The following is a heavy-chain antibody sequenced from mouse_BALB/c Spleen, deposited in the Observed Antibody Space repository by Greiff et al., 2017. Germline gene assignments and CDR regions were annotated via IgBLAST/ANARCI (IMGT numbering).Heavy chain of an antibody. Sequence: VQLKQPGPGLVQPSQSLSLPCPVTGYSITSDFAWDWIRQFPGNKLEWMGYISYSGSTSYNPSLKSRISITRDTSKNQFFLQLNSVTTEDTATYYCAGVYGNPWYFDVWGAGTTVTVSS. J-gene: IGHJ1*01. D-gene: IGHD2-10*02. CDR2: ISYSGST. CDR1: GYSITSDFA. V-gene: IGHV3-2*02. CDR3: AGVYGNPWYFDV.